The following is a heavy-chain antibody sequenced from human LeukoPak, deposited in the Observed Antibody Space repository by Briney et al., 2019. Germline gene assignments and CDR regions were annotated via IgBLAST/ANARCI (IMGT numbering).Heavy chain of an antibody. CDR2: ISGSGSST. D-gene: IGHD4-17*01. Sequence: GGSLRLSCAASGFTFSTFAMSWVRQAPGKGLEWVSTISGSGSSTYYADSVKHRFTISRDNSRDTLFLQMNSLRAEDTAVYYCVHGAPRVGDFGYWGQGTLVTVSS. CDR1: GFTFSTFA. J-gene: IGHJ4*02. V-gene: IGHV3-23*01. CDR3: VHGAPRVGDFGY.